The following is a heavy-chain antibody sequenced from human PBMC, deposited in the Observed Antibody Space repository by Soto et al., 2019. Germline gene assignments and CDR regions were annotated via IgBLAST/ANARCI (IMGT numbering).Heavy chain of an antibody. D-gene: IGHD6-13*01. V-gene: IGHV4-30-4*01. Sequence: PSETLSLTCTVSGGSISSGDYYWSWIRQPPGKGLEWIGYIYYSGSTYYNPSLKSRVTISVDTSKNQFSLKLSSVTAADTAVYYCARDQSYSSSWYSWLSTGMDVWGQGTTVTVS. CDR1: GGSISSGDYY. J-gene: IGHJ6*02. CDR3: ARDQSYSSSWYSWLSTGMDV. CDR2: IYYSGST.